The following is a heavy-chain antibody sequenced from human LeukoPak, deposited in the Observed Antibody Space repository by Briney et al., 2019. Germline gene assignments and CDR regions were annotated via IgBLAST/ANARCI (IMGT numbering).Heavy chain of an antibody. CDR3: AREGPLGKYYDY. V-gene: IGHV4-59*02. CDR2: IHYTGGT. J-gene: IGHJ4*02. Sequence: PSETLSLTCTVSGDSVSNLFWSWIRQPPGKGLEWIGYIHYTGGTDYNPSLKSRVTISLDTSKNQFSLRLSSVTAADTASYYCAREGPLGKYYDYWGQGTLVTVSS. D-gene: IGHD3-16*01. CDR1: GDSVSNLF.